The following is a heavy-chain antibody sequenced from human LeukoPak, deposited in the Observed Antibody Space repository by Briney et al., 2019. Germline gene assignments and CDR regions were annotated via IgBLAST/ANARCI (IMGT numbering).Heavy chain of an antibody. CDR3: ANRGYVTYYFDC. D-gene: IGHD5-18*01. Sequence: PGGSLRLSCAASGFTFSSYAMTWVRQAPGKGLEWVSVISGSGGTTYYADSVKGRFTLSRDNSKNTLYLQMNSLRAEDTVVYYCANRGYVTYYFDCWGQGTLVTVSS. CDR1: GFTFSSYA. J-gene: IGHJ4*02. V-gene: IGHV3-23*01. CDR2: ISGSGGTT.